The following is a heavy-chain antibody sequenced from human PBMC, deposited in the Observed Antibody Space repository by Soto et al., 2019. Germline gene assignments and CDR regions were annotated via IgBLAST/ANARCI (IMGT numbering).Heavy chain of an antibody. D-gene: IGHD1-26*01. CDR1: GFTFSSYA. V-gene: IGHV3-23*01. J-gene: IGHJ6*02. Sequence: EVQLLESGGGLVQPGGSLRLSCAASGFTFSSYAMSWVRQAPGKGLEWVSAISGSGGSTYYADSVKGRFTISRDNSKNTLYLQMYSLRAEDTAVYYCARGVGATLLGMDVWGQGTTVTVSS. CDR3: ARGVGATLLGMDV. CDR2: ISGSGGST.